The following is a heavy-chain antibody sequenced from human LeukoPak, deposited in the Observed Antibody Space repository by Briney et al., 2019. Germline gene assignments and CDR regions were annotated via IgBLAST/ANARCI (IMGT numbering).Heavy chain of an antibody. CDR1: GFTVSSNY. V-gene: IGHV3-53*01. D-gene: IGHD6-19*01. CDR2: IYSGGST. CDR3: ARAAVAGTFYFDY. J-gene: IGHJ4*02. Sequence: GGSLRLSCAASGFTVSSNYMSWVRQAPGEGLEWVSVIYSGGSTFYADSVKGRFTISRDNSKNTLYLQMNSLRAEDTAVYYCARAAVAGTFYFDYWGQGTLVTVSS.